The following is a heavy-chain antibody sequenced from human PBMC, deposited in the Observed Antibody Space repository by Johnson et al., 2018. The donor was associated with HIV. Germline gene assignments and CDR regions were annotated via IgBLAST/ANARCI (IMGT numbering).Heavy chain of an antibody. CDR2: ISTSGSTI. J-gene: IGHJ3*02. V-gene: IGHV3-11*04. D-gene: IGHD4-17*01. CDR3: ARDIQYGDYSSAASDI. Sequence: VQLVESGGDLVKPGGSLRLSCAASGFTFSNTWMSWVRQAPGKGLEWVSYISTSGSTIYYADSVKGRFTISRDNAKNSLYLQMNSLRAEDTAVYFCARDIQYGDYSSAASDIWGQGTMVTVSS. CDR1: GFTFSNTW.